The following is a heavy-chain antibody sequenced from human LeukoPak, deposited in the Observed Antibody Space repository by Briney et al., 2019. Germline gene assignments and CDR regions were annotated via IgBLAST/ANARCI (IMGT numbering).Heavy chain of an antibody. CDR2: IIPIFGTA. CDR1: GGTFSSYA. V-gene: IGHV1-69*06. Sequence: GASVKVSCKASGGTFSSYAISWVRQAPGQGLEWMGGIIPIFGTANYAQKFQGRVTITADKSTSTAYMELSSLRSEDTAVYYCARAGNSYGWAPYYYYGMDVWGQGTTVTVSS. D-gene: IGHD5-18*01. CDR3: ARAGNSYGWAPYYYYGMDV. J-gene: IGHJ6*02.